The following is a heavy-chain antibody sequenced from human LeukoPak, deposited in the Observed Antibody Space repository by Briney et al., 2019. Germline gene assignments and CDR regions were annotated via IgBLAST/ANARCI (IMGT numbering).Heavy chain of an antibody. J-gene: IGHJ4*02. V-gene: IGHV3-30*04. Sequence: GGSLRLSCAASGFTFSSYAMHWVRQAPGKGLEWVAVISYDGSNKYYADSVKGRFTISRDNSKNTLYLQMNSLRAEDTAVYYCASTVVGVAAAGGDDYWGQGTLVTVSS. CDR3: ASTVVGVAAAGGDDY. CDR2: ISYDGSNK. D-gene: IGHD2-15*01. CDR1: GFTFSSYA.